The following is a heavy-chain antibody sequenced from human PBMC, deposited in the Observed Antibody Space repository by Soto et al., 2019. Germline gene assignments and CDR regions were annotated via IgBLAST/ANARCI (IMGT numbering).Heavy chain of an antibody. J-gene: IGHJ6*02. D-gene: IGHD5-12*01. CDR3: AKSVLVAGALYGMDV. Sequence: GGSLRLSCAASGFTFSSYGMHWVRQAPGKGLEWVAVISYDGSNKYYADSVKGRFTISRDNSKNTLYLQMNSLRDEDTAVYYCAKSVLVAGALYGMDVWGQGTTVTVSS. CDR1: GFTFSSYG. V-gene: IGHV3-30*18. CDR2: ISYDGSNK.